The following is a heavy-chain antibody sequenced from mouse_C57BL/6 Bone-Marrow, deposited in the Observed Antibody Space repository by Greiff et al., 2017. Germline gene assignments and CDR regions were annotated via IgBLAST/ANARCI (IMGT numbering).Heavy chain of an antibody. V-gene: IGHV1-15*01. D-gene: IGHD1-1*01. CDR1: GYTFTDYE. CDR3: TRSASTVVEGFAY. J-gene: IGHJ3*01. Sequence: QVQLQQSGAELVRPGASVTLSCKASGYTFTDYEMHWVKQTPVHGLEWIGAIDPETGGTAYNQKFKGKAILTADKSSSTAYMELRSLTSEDSAVYYCTRSASTVVEGFAYWGQGTLVTVSA. CDR2: IDPETGGT.